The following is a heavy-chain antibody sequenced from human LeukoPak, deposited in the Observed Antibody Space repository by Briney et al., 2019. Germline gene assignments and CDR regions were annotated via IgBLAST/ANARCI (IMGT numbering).Heavy chain of an antibody. CDR3: ARGDYGSYGDWFDP. Sequence: PSETLSLTCTVSGASIRSSTYYWGWIRQPPGKGLEGIGSIDHSGSTYYNPSLQSRVTISLDTSKSQFSLKLSSVTAADTAVYYCARGDYGSYGDWFDPWGQGTLVTVSS. CDR1: GASIRSSTYY. J-gene: IGHJ5*02. D-gene: IGHD1-26*01. V-gene: IGHV4-39*07. CDR2: IDHSGST.